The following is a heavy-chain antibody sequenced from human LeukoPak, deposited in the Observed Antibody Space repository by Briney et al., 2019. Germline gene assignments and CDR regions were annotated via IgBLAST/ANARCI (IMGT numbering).Heavy chain of an antibody. Sequence: GGSLRLSCAASGFTFSTYWMQWVRQAPGKGLVWVSHINGDGSSTTHADSVKGRFTISRDNSKNTLYLQMNSLRAEDTAVYYCARGLNDYGDYVPDYYFDYWGQGTLVTVSS. CDR3: ARGLNDYGDYVPDYYFDY. V-gene: IGHV3-74*01. J-gene: IGHJ4*02. D-gene: IGHD4-17*01. CDR2: INGDGSST. CDR1: GFTFSTYW.